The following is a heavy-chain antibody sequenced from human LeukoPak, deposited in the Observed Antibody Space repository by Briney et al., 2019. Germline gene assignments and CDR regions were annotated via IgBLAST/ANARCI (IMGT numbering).Heavy chain of an antibody. V-gene: IGHV4-31*03. Sequence: SETLSLTCTVSGGSISSGGYYWSWIRQHPGKGLEWIGYIYYSGSTYYNPSLKSRVTISVDTSKNQFSLKLSSVTAADTAVYYCARGPHRAYGDKKGYFQHWGQGTLVTVSS. J-gene: IGHJ1*01. D-gene: IGHD4-17*01. CDR3: ARGPHRAYGDKKGYFQH. CDR1: GGSISSGGYY. CDR2: IYYSGST.